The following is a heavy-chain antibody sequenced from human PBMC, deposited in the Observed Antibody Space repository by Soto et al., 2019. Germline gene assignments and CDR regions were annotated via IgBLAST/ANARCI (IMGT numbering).Heavy chain of an antibody. V-gene: IGHV3-13*01. D-gene: IGHD2-8*02. CDR2: IGAAGDT. Sequence: GGSLRLSCTASGFTFNNYDMHWVRQATGKGLEWLSGIGAAGDTYYPGAVNGRFTISRDNARNPLYLQMNSLSAADTAVYYCVRFVLVPRHYSYGMDVWGQAITVTV. J-gene: IGHJ6*02. CDR1: GFTFNNYD. CDR3: VRFVLVPRHYSYGMDV.